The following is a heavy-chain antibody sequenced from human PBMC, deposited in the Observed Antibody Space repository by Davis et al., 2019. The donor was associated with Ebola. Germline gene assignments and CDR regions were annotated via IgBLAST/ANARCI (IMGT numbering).Heavy chain of an antibody. Sequence: MPSETLSLTCTVSGGSISSGDYYWSWIRQPPGKGLEWIGYIYYSGSTYYNPSLKSRVTISVDTSKNQFSLKLSSVTAADTAVYYCARMGLGYFDWPYLHWFDPWGQGTLVTVSS. CDR3: ARMGLGYFDWPYLHWFDP. J-gene: IGHJ5*02. V-gene: IGHV4-30-4*01. CDR2: IYYSGST. D-gene: IGHD3-9*01. CDR1: GGSISSGDYY.